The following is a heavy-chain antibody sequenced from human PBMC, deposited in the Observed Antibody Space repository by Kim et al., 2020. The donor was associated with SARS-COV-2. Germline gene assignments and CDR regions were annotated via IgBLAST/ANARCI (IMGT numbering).Heavy chain of an antibody. D-gene: IGHD6-13*01. Sequence: SETLSLTCTVSGDSISSYYWSWIRQPPGKGLEWIGYIYYTGSTNYNPSLKSRVTISVDTSKNQFSLKLSSVTAADTAVYYCAREQFSSSWFNGWFDPRGQGTLVTVSS. J-gene: IGHJ5*02. V-gene: IGHV4-59*01. CDR3: AREQFSSSWFNGWFDP. CDR2: IYYTGST. CDR1: GDSISSYY.